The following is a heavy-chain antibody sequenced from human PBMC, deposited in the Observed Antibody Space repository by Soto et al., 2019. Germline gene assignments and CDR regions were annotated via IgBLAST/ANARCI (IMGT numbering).Heavy chain of an antibody. J-gene: IGHJ6*02. CDR1: GYSFSTYS. D-gene: IGHD1-26*01. Sequence: ASVKVSCKASGYSFSTYSMHWVRQAPGQGLEWMGWINGANGNTRYSQKFKDRVSISRDTPASTGYMELSSLRSEDTAVYYCARGKGREENYYYQGWDVWAPGPTVPV. V-gene: IGHV1-3*01. CDR2: INGANGNT. CDR3: ARGKGREENYYYQGWDV.